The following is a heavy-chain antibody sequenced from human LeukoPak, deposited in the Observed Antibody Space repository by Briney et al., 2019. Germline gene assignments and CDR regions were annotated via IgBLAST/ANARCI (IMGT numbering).Heavy chain of an antibody. J-gene: IGHJ4*02. CDR2: IYYNENT. CDR3: TRLRSYCDSSGYCVSEYYFDY. Sequence: SETLSLTCTISGGSISSRSYYWGWTRQPPGKGLEWIGTIYYNENTYYSPSLKSRVTISVDTSKNQFSLKLSSMTAADTAVYYCTRLRSYCDSSGYCVSEYYFDYWGQGTLVTVSS. D-gene: IGHD3-22*01. V-gene: IGHV4-39*01. CDR1: GGSISSRSYY.